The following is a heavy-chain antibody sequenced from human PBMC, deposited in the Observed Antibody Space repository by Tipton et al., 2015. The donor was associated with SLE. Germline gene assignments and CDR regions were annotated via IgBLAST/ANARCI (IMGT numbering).Heavy chain of an antibody. V-gene: IGHV4-59*08. Sequence: LRLSCTVSGDSINSYYWSWIRQPPGEGLEWIGYIYYREGTNYSPSLKSRVTISLDASKNQLSLKLSSVTAADTAVYYCARHHGSGWLYGLDVWGQGTTVTVS. CDR3: ARHHGSGWLYGLDV. CDR1: GDSINSYY. D-gene: IGHD6-19*01. CDR2: IYYREGT. J-gene: IGHJ6*02.